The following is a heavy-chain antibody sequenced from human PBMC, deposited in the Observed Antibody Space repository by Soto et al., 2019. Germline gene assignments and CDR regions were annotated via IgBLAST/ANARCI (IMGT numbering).Heavy chain of an antibody. CDR2: IYSSGST. J-gene: IGHJ4*02. V-gene: IGHV4-59*01. Sequence: QVQLQESGPGLVKPSETLSLTCSVSGGSINNYYWSWIRQPPGKGLEWIGYIYSSGSTNYNPSLKSRVTISVDTSKNQFSLKLSSVTAADTAIYFCVRGGESSGWYPGYYNFDYWGQGTLVTVSS. D-gene: IGHD6-19*01. CDR3: VRGGESSGWYPGYYNFDY. CDR1: GGSINNYY.